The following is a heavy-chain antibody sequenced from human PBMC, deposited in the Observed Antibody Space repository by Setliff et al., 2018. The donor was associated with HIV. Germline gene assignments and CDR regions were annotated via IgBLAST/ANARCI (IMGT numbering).Heavy chain of an antibody. CDR3: ATIDGRWAPPQYYFDS. J-gene: IGHJ4*02. CDR2: IYYSGTT. V-gene: IGHV4-59*08. D-gene: IGHD1-26*01. Sequence: PSETLSLTCTVSGGYINNYYWSWIRQPPGKGLEWIGYIYYSGTTNYNPSLKSRVTISLDTSTNQFSLRLTSVTAADSAIYYCATIDGRWAPPQYYFDSWGLGTLVTVSS. CDR1: GGYINNYY.